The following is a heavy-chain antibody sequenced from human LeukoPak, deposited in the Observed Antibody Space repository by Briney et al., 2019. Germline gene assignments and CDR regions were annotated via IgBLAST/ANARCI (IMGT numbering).Heavy chain of an antibody. Sequence: PGGSLRLSCAASGFTFSSYWMHWVRQAPGKGLEWVSYIVSSGSVKYYADSVKGRFTISRDNAKNSLYLQMNSLRAEDTAVYYCARDGSGSYSASFDYWGQGTLVTVSS. CDR2: IVSSGSVK. CDR1: GFTFSSYW. D-gene: IGHD3-10*01. V-gene: IGHV3-48*04. CDR3: ARDGSGSYSASFDY. J-gene: IGHJ4*02.